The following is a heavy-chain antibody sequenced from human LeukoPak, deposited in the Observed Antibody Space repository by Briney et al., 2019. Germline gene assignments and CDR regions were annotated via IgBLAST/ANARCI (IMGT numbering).Heavy chain of an antibody. CDR1: GFTFSSYA. D-gene: IGHD1-26*01. CDR3: AKLWDSGTYFYFDY. Sequence: GSRRFSCAASGFTFSSYAMSWVRQAPGKGLEWVSTISGSGGSTYYADSVKGRFTISRDNSKNTLYLQMNSLRAEDTAAYYCAKLWDSGTYFYFDYWGQGTLASVSS. V-gene: IGHV3-23*01. CDR2: ISGSGGST. J-gene: IGHJ4*02.